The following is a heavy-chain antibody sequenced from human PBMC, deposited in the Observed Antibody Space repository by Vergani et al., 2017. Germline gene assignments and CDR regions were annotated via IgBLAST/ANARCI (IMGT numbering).Heavy chain of an antibody. CDR3: ARDRGYSYGYNWFDP. V-gene: IGHV4-34*01. CDR2: INHSGST. J-gene: IGHJ5*02. CDR1: GGSFSGYY. D-gene: IGHD5-18*01. Sequence: QVQLQQWGVGLLKPSETLSLTCAVYGGSFSGYYWSWIRQPPGKGLEWIGEINHSGSTNDNPSLKSRVTISVDTSKNQFSLKLSSVTAADTAVYYCARDRGYSYGYNWFDPWGQGTLVTVSS.